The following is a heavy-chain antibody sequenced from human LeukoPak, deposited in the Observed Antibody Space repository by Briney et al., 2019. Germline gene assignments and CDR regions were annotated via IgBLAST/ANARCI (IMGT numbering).Heavy chain of an antibody. V-gene: IGHV4-38-2*01. CDR2: IYHSGGT. Sequence: PSETLSLTCAVSGYSISSGYYWGWIRQPPGKGLEWIGSIYHSGGTYYNPSLKSRVTISADTSKNQFSLKLSSVTAADTAVYYCARGRAVAGSGGNWGQGTLVTVSS. CDR1: GYSISSGYY. D-gene: IGHD6-19*01. J-gene: IGHJ4*02. CDR3: ARGRAVAGSGGN.